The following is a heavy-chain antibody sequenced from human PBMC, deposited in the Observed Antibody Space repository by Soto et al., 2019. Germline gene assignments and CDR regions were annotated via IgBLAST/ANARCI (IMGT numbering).Heavy chain of an antibody. CDR3: ARDRRSDILTGYHDY. CDR2: IWYDGSNK. CDR1: GFTFSSYG. Sequence: QVQLVESGGGVVQPGRSLRLSCAASGFTFSSYGMHWVRQAPGKGLEWVAVIWYDGSNKYYADSVKGRFTISRDNSKNTLYLQMNSLRAEETAVYYCARDRRSDILTGYHDYWGQGTLVTVSS. V-gene: IGHV3-33*01. D-gene: IGHD3-9*01. J-gene: IGHJ4*02.